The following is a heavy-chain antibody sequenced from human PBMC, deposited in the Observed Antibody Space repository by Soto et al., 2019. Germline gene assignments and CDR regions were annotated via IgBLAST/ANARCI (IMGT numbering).Heavy chain of an antibody. D-gene: IGHD3-10*02. J-gene: IGHJ3*01. CDR3: AKGTEGCF. V-gene: IGHV3-30*18. Sequence: QVQLVESGGGVVQPGRSLRLSCAASGFTFSSYGMHWVRQAPGKGLEWVAVISDDGSNKYYADSVKGRFTISRDNSKNTLYLQMNSLRAEDTAVYYCAKGTEGCFWGQGTMVTVSS. CDR2: ISDDGSNK. CDR1: GFTFSSYG.